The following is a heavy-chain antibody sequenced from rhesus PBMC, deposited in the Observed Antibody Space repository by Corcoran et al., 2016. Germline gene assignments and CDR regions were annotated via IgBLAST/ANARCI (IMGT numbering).Heavy chain of an antibody. CDR2: IYGSSGST. D-gene: IGHD4-29*01. CDR3: VREGTYGSSYYFDY. Sequence: QVQLQESGPGLVKPSETLSLTCAVSGYSISSNYWSWIRQPPGKGLEWIGHIYGSSGSTYYNPSHKSRVTISTDTSKHQFSLKLSSVTAADTAVYYCVREGTYGSSYYFDYWGQGVLVTVSS. J-gene: IGHJ4*01. V-gene: IGHV4-147*01. CDR1: GYSISSNY.